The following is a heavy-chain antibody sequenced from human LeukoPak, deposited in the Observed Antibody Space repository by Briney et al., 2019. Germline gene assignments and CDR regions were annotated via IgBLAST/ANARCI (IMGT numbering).Heavy chain of an antibody. V-gene: IGHV4-59*01. J-gene: IGHJ3*02. CDR2: IYYSGNT. D-gene: IGHD1-14*01. Sequence: SETLSLTCTVSGDSISNYYWSWIRQPPGKGLEGIGYIYYSGNTDYNPSLKSRVTISVDTSKNQFSLRLNSVTAADTAVYYCARYRNEALFAFDIWGQGTMVTVSS. CDR3: ARYRNEALFAFDI. CDR1: GDSISNYY.